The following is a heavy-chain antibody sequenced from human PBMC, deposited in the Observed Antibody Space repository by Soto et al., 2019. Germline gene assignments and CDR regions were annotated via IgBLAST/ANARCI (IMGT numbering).Heavy chain of an antibody. D-gene: IGHD3-3*01. CDR3: AKVVYDFWSGYYRAPWVYYYGMDV. Sequence: GGSLRLSCAASGFTFSSYSMNWVRQAPGKGLEWLSYISSSISTMHYADSVKGRFTISRDNAKNSLYLQINSLRDEDTAVYYCAKVVYDFWSGYYRAPWVYYYGMDVWGQGTTVTVSS. J-gene: IGHJ6*02. V-gene: IGHV3-48*02. CDR1: GFTFSSYS. CDR2: ISSSISTM.